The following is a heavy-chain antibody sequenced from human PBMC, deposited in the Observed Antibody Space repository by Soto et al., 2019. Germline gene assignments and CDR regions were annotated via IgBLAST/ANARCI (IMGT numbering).Heavy chain of an antibody. CDR3: ARHPQNYYYMDV. Sequence: HLQLQESGPGLLKPSETLSLTCTVSGGSISSSSYYWGGIRQTPGKGLEWIGSIDYSGSTYYNPSLKSRVTISVDTSKNQFSLKLSSVTAADTAVYYCARHPQNYYYMDVWGNGTTVTVS. V-gene: IGHV4-39*01. CDR2: IDYSGST. J-gene: IGHJ6*03. CDR1: GGSISSSSYY.